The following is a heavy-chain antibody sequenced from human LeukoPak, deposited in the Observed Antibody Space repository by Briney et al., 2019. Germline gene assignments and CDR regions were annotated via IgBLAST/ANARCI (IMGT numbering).Heavy chain of an antibody. D-gene: IGHD4-23*01. CDR3: AEDYGGISGTSYYFDY. V-gene: IGHV3-30*02. CDR1: GFTFSSYG. Sequence: GGSLRLSCAASGFTFSSYGMHWVRQAPGKGLEWVAFIHSHESDKYYADSVKGRFTISRDNSKNTLYLQMNSLRAEDTAVYYCAEDYGGISGTSYYFDYWGQGTLVTVSS. CDR2: IHSHESDK. J-gene: IGHJ4*02.